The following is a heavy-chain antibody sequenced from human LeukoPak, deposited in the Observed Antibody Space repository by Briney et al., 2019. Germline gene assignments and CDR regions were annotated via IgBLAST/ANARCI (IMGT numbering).Heavy chain of an antibody. Sequence: SETLSLTCAVYGGSFSGYYWSWIRQPPGKGLEWIGEINHSGSINYNPSLKSRVTISVDTSKNQFSLKLSSVTAADTAVYYCARLAPSYYGSGRRRGYFDYWGQGTLVTVSS. V-gene: IGHV4-34*01. J-gene: IGHJ4*02. D-gene: IGHD3-10*01. CDR3: ARLAPSYYGSGRRRGYFDY. CDR1: GGSFSGYY. CDR2: INHSGSI.